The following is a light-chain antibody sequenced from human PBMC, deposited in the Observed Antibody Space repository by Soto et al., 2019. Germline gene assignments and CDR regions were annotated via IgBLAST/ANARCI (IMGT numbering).Light chain of an antibody. Sequence: EIVMTQSPATLAVSPVVRATLSCRASQSISDTLAWYQQKPGQAPRLLIYGASNRATGIPDRFSGSGSGTDFTITISRLEPEDFAVYYCQQYGRSGTFGQGTKV. V-gene: IGKV3-20*01. CDR3: QQYGRSGT. CDR1: QSISDT. CDR2: GAS. J-gene: IGKJ1*01.